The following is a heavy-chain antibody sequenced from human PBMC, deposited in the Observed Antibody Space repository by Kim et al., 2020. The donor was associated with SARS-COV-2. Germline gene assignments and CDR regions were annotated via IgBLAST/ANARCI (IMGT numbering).Heavy chain of an antibody. CDR1: GFTFSSYD. V-gene: IGHV3-13*05. D-gene: IGHD3-3*01. J-gene: IGHJ6*02. CDR2: IGTAGDP. CDR3: ARGRRGIFGVVDV. Sequence: GGSLRLSCAASGFTFSSYDMHWVRQATGKSLEWVSAIGTAGDPYYPGSVKGRFTISRENAKNSLYLQMNSLRAGDTAVYYCARGRRGIFGVVDVWGQGTTVTVSS.